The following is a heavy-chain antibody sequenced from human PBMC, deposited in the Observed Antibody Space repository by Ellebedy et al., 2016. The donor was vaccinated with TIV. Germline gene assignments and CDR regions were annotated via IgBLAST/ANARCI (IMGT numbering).Heavy chain of an antibody. CDR2: ISWNSGSI. CDR3: AKGDTAMVKGNLDY. D-gene: IGHD5-18*01. J-gene: IGHJ4*02. Sequence: GGSLRLXXAASGFTFDDYAMHWVRQAPGKGLEWVSGISWNSGSIGYADSVKGRFTISRDNAKNSLYLQMNSLRAEDTALYYCAKGDTAMVKGNLDYWGQGTLVTVSS. V-gene: IGHV3-9*01. CDR1: GFTFDDYA.